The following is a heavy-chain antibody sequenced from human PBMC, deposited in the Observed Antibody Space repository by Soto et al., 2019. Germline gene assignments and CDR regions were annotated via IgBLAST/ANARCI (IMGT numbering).Heavy chain of an antibody. D-gene: IGHD3-22*01. CDR2: VHYSGST. Sequence: PSETLSLTCTVSGGSVSSNYWSWIRQSPGKGLEWIGYVHYSGSTNYNPSLKSRVTVSLDTSKNQFSLKLSSVTAADTAVYYCARDLPTYYYDNSGFPLGYWGRGTLVTVSS. V-gene: IGHV4-59*02. J-gene: IGHJ4*02. CDR3: ARDLPTYYYDNSGFPLGY. CDR1: GGSVSSNY.